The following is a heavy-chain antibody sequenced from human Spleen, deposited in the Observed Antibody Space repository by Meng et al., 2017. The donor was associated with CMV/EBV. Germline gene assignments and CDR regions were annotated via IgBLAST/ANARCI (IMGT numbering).Heavy chain of an antibody. J-gene: IGHJ4*02. Sequence: SETLSLTCAVYGGSFSGYYWSWIRQPPGKGLEWIGEINHSGSTNYNPSLKSRVTISVDTSKNQFSLKLSSVTAADTAVYYCASRHCSGGSCYVVDYWCQGTLVTVSS. CDR2: INHSGST. CDR3: ASRHCSGGSCYVVDY. D-gene: IGHD2-15*01. CDR1: GGSFSGYY. V-gene: IGHV4-34*01.